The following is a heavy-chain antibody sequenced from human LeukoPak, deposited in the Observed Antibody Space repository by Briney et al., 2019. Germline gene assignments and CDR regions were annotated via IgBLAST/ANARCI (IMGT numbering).Heavy chain of an antibody. CDR3: ATISTGYPN. J-gene: IGHJ4*02. V-gene: IGHV3-74*01. CDR1: GFTFSNYW. D-gene: IGHD3-9*01. Sequence: GGSLRLSCVASGFTFSNYWIQWVRQVPGKGLVWVSRTSSDGSSTSFADAVKGRFSISRDNAKNTLYLQMNSLRVEDTAVYYCATISTGYPNWGQGTLVTVSS. CDR2: TSSDGSST.